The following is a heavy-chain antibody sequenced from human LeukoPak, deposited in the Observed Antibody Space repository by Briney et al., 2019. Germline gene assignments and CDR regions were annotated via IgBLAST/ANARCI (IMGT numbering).Heavy chain of an antibody. D-gene: IGHD6-19*01. CDR2: INPNSGGT. J-gene: IGHJ4*02. Sequence: ASVKVSCKASGYTFTGYYMHWVRQAPGQGLEWMGWINPNSGGTNYAQKFQGRVTMTRDTSISTAYMELSRLRSDDTAVYYCARASEWLVPLPLDYWGQGALVTVSS. CDR1: GYTFTGYY. CDR3: ARASEWLVPLPLDY. V-gene: IGHV1-2*02.